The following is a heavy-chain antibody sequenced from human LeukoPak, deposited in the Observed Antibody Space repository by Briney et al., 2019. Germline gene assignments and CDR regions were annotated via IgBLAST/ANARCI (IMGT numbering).Heavy chain of an antibody. V-gene: IGHV3-7*01. CDR3: ARYIETPRRDLDY. Sequence: GGSLRLSCEASGFTLSSYWMSWVRQAPGKGLEWVARIKQDGGEKHYMDSVKGRFTISRDNAQNSLYLQMNTLRAEDTAVYYCARYIETPRRDLDYWGQGSLVTVSS. CDR1: GFTLSSYW. J-gene: IGHJ4*02. CDR2: IKQDGGEK. D-gene: IGHD4-23*01.